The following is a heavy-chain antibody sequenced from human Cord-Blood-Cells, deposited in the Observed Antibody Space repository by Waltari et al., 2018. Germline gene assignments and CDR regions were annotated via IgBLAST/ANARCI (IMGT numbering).Heavy chain of an antibody. CDR2: INPNSGGT. CDR1: GYTFTGYS. CDR3: ARDRVGATTNAFDI. D-gene: IGHD1-26*01. J-gene: IGHJ3*02. Sequence: QVQLVQSGAVVKKPGASVKVSCKAAGYTFTGYSMHCVRTAHGQGLEWMGWINPNSGGTNYEQKFQGWVTMTRDTSISTAYMELSRLRSDDTAVYYCARDRVGATTNAFDIWGQGTMVTVSS. V-gene: IGHV1-2*04.